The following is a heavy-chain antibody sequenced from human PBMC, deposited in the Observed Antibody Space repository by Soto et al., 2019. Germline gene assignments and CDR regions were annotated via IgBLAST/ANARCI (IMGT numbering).Heavy chain of an antibody. Sequence: PGGSLRLSCAASGFRFSTHDMDWLRQAPGKGPEWIAHISSTSFTIYYADSVKGRFTISRDNARNSLYLEMNSLRDEDTAVYYCARDRCYDGTCYSASDSWGQGTLVTVS. CDR1: GFRFSTHD. J-gene: IGHJ5*01. CDR2: ISSTSFTI. V-gene: IGHV3-48*02. CDR3: ARDRCYDGTCYSASDS. D-gene: IGHD2-15*01.